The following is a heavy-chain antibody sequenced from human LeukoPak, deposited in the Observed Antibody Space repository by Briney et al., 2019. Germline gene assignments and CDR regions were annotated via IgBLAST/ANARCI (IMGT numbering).Heavy chain of an antibody. CDR2: IYSSGNT. J-gene: IGHJ4*02. Sequence: GGALRLSCAASGFTVSSNYMSWVRQAPGKGLEWVSVIYSSGNTYYADSVKDRFTISRDNSKNTMYLQMNSLRTEDTAVYYCARRRSSSWGIDYWGQGTLVTVSS. V-gene: IGHV3-66*02. CDR3: ARRRSSSWGIDY. D-gene: IGHD6-13*01. CDR1: GFTVSSNY.